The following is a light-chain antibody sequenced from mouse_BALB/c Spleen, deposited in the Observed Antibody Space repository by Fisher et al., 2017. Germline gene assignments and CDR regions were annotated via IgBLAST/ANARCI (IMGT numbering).Light chain of an antibody. CDR2: DTS. J-gene: IGKJ2*01. CDR3: QQWSSNPYT. V-gene: IGKV4-55*01. CDR1: SSVSY. Sequence: IVLTQSPAIMSASPGEKVTMTCSASSSVSYMYWYQQKPGSSPRLLIYDTSNLASGVPVRFSGSGSGTSYSLTISSMEAEDAATYYCQQWSSNPYTFGGGTKMERK.